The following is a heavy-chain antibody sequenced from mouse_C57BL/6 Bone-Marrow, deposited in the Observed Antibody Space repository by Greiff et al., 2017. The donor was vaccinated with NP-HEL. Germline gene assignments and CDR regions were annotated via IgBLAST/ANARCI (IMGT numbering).Heavy chain of an antibody. CDR1: GYTFTSYW. CDR3: ARSGIYYGYDGVYFDD. J-gene: IGHJ2*01. V-gene: IGHV1-50*01. CDR2: IDPSDSYT. Sequence: QVQLQQPGAELVKPGASVKLSCKASGYTFTSYWMQWVKQRPGQGLEWIGEIDPSDSYTNYHQKFKGKATLTVDTSSSTAYMQLSSLTSEDSAVYYCARSGIYYGYDGVYFDDWGQGTTLTVSS. D-gene: IGHD2-2*01.